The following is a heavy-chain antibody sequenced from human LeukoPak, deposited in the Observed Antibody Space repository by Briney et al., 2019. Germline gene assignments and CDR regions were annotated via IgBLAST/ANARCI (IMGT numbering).Heavy chain of an antibody. V-gene: IGHV4-34*01. CDR3: VRGQWLVSWFDP. CDR1: GGAFSGYY. D-gene: IGHD6-19*01. CDR2: INHSGST. J-gene: IGHJ5*02. Sequence: SETLSLTCAVYGGAFSGYYWSWIRQPPGKGLEWIGEINHSGSTNYNPSLKSRVTISVDTSKNQFSLTLSSVPAADTAVYYCVRGQWLVSWFDPWGEGTLVTVSS.